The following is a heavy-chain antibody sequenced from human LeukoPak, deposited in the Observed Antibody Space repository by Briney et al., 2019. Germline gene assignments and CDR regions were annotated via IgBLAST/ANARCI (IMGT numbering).Heavy chain of an antibody. J-gene: IGHJ4*02. V-gene: IGHV3-21*04. CDR3: ASQDYDFWSGYSH. D-gene: IGHD3-3*01. CDR1: GFTFSSYS. CDR2: ISSSSSYI. Sequence: GGSLRLSCAASGFTFSSYSMNWVRQAPGKGLEWVSSISSSSSYIYYADSVKGRFTISRDNSKNTLYLQMNSLRAEDTAVYYCASQDYDFWSGYSHWGQGTLVTVSS.